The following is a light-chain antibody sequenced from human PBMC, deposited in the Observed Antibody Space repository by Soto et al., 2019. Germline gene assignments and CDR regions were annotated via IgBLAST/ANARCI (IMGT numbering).Light chain of an antibody. CDR1: SSDVGGYNY. CDR3: QVWDSSSDHPDVV. CDR2: EVT. J-gene: IGLJ2*01. Sequence: QSALTQSPSASGSPGQSVTISCIGTSSDVGGYNYVSWYQHHPGKAPKLIIYEVTKRPSGVPDRFSGSRSGTTASLTVSGLQAEDEADYYCQVWDSSSDHPDVVFGGGTKVTVL. V-gene: IGLV2-8*01.